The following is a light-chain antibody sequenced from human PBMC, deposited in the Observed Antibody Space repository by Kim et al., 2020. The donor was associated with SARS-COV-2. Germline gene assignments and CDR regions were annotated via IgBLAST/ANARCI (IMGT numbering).Light chain of an antibody. CDR3: QQDYNFPLT. V-gene: IGKV3D-7*01. CDR1: QSLSSTC. CDR2: GAS. Sequence: SPGERATLSCRASQSLSSTCFAWYQQKPGQAPRLLIYGASTRATGVPSRFSGSGSGTDFTLTINSLHPEDFAVYYCQQDYNFPLTFGAGTKVDIK. J-gene: IGKJ4*01.